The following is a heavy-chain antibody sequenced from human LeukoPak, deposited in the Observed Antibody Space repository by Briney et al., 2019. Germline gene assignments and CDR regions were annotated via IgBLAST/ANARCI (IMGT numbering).Heavy chain of an antibody. CDR3: ARAGGIFLDY. CDR1: GGSISSYY. CDR2: INHSGST. V-gene: IGHV4-34*01. J-gene: IGHJ4*02. D-gene: IGHD3-16*01. Sequence: PSETLSLTCTVSGGSISSYYWSWIRQPPGKGLEWIGEINHSGSTNYNPSLKSRVTISVDTSKNQFSLKLSSVTAADTAVYYCARAGGIFLDYWGQGTLVTVSS.